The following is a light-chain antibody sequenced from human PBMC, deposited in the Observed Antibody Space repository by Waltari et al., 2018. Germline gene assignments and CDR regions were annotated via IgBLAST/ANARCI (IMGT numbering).Light chain of an antibody. Sequence: QSALTQPRSVSGSPGQSVTISCTGTSSDVGGYNYVSWYQQHPGKAPKRMIYDVSKRPSVVPYRCSGSKSGNTASLTISGLQAEDDADYYCCSYAGSYGGYVFGTGTKVTVL. J-gene: IGLJ1*01. CDR1: SSDVGGYNY. CDR2: DVS. CDR3: CSYAGSYGGYV. V-gene: IGLV2-11*01.